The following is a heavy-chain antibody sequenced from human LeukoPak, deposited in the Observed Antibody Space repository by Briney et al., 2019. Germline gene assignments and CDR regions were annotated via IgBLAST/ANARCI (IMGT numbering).Heavy chain of an antibody. J-gene: IGHJ3*02. V-gene: IGHV4-61*01. CDR2: ISCSGST. D-gene: IGHD6-19*01. Sequence: SQRLSLTCTVAAGSVSISSYDWAWIRQPPGKGLQWIGYISCSGSTSYSTSLKSRVTISVATSTKQFYLNLSSVTAADTAVYYCAREGYTSGSDAFDIWGQGTMVTVSS. CDR3: AREGYTSGSDAFDI. CDR1: AGSVSISSYD.